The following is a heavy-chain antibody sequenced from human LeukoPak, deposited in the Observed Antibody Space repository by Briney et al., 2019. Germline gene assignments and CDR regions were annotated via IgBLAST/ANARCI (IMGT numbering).Heavy chain of an antibody. D-gene: IGHD2/OR15-2a*01. Sequence: ASVKVSCKASVYTFTGYYMHWVRQAPGQGLEWMGWINPNSGGTNYAQKFQGRVTMTRDTSINTAYMELSRLTSDDTAVYYCARYRCKTTSGCEDTDAFDTWGQGTMVTVSS. V-gene: IGHV1-2*02. CDR2: INPNSGGT. J-gene: IGHJ3*02. CDR3: ARYRCKTTSGCEDTDAFDT. CDR1: VYTFTGYY.